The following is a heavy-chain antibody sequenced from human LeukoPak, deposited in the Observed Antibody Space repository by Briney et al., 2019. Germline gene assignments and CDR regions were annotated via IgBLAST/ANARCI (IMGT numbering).Heavy chain of an antibody. D-gene: IGHD5-24*01. V-gene: IGHV3-7*01. Sequence: PGRSQRLSCVASGFSFSSYHMSWVRQAPGKGLGCVAHIFPDGHQESCDASVRGRFTVSRDNAKNPVFLQMNSLRVEDTAIYYCARWRWQQSEFDLWGQGALVTVSS. CDR3: ARWRWQQSEFDL. CDR1: GFSFSSYH. J-gene: IGHJ4*02. CDR2: IFPDGHQE.